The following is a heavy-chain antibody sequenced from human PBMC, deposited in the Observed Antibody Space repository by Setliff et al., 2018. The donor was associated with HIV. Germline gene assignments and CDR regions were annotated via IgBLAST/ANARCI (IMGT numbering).Heavy chain of an antibody. V-gene: IGHV6-1*01. J-gene: IGHJ4*02. CDR1: GDSVSSKNAT. CDR3: ARDLGAANA. D-gene: IGHD3-16*01. CDR2: TYYRSKWLD. Sequence: SQTLSLTCVISGDSVSSKNATWNWIRQSPSRGLEWLGRTYYRSKWLDDYALSVKSRITVNPDTSKNQFSLQLNSVTPEDTAVYYCARDLGAANAWGQGTLVTVSS.